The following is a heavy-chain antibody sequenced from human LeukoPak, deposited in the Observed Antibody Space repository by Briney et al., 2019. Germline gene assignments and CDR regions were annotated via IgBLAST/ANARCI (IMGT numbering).Heavy chain of an antibody. Sequence: ASVKVSCKASGYTFTGYYMHWVRQAPGQGLEWMGWINPNSGGTNYAQKFQGWVTMTRDTSISTAYMELSRLRSDDTAVYYCAREAFITMVRGVISAFDIWGQGTMVTVSS. J-gene: IGHJ3*02. CDR3: AREAFITMVRGVISAFDI. CDR1: GYTFTGYY. V-gene: IGHV1-2*04. CDR2: INPNSGGT. D-gene: IGHD3-10*01.